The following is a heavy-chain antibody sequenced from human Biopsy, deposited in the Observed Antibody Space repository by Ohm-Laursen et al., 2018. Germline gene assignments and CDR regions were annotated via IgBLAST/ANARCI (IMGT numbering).Heavy chain of an antibody. Sequence: SSLRLSCTASGFNFDDYAMHWIWQGPGKGLEWVAGLTWNSGTIAYAGSVRGRFTISRDNAKNSLYLQMNNLTSEDTALYYCVRSLRNYDFLDSWGQGTLVSVSS. CDR2: LTWNSGTI. V-gene: IGHV3-9*01. J-gene: IGHJ4*02. D-gene: IGHD3-16*01. CDR3: VRSLRNYDFLDS. CDR1: GFNFDDYA.